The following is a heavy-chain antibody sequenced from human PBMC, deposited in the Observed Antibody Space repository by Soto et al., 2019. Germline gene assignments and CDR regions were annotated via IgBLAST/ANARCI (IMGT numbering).Heavy chain of an antibody. D-gene: IGHD2-15*01. CDR1: GYTFTSYY. CDR3: ARADCSGGSCYWFDP. Sequence: ASVKVSCKASGYTFTSYYMHWVRQAPGRGLEWMGIINPSGGSTSYAQKFQGRVTMTRDTSTSTVYMELSSLRSEDTAVYYCARADCSGGSCYWFDPWGQGTLVTVSS. V-gene: IGHV1-46*03. J-gene: IGHJ5*02. CDR2: INPSGGST.